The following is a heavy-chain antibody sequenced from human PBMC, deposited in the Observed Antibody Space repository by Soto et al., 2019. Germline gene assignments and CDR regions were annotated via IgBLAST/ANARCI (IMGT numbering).Heavy chain of an antibody. CDR3: ARHLASTVTTSDWFDP. J-gene: IGHJ5*02. CDR2: ISYDGSTT. CDR1: GFTFSRHA. Sequence: QRQLGGSGGGVVQPGRSLRLSCAASGFTFSRHAMPWVRQAQGKGLEWLAIISYDGSTTFHADSVKGRFAISRDNSKNTLYLQMNSLRTDDTAVYFCARHLASTVTTSDWFDPWGQGTLVTVSS. D-gene: IGHD4-4*01. V-gene: IGHV3-30*09.